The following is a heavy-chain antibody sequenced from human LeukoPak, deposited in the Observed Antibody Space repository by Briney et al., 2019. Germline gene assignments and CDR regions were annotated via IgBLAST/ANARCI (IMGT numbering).Heavy chain of an antibody. D-gene: IGHD4-17*01. CDR1: GGTFNNSA. CDR2: IMPLFGTA. V-gene: IGHV1-69*05. Sequence: SVKVSCKTSGGTFNNSAISWVRQAPGQGLEWLGGIMPLFGTAGYAQKFQGRVTITKDESTRTVYLELTSLTSDDTAVYYCARDVHGDYGSGWFDPWGQGALVSVSS. J-gene: IGHJ5*02. CDR3: ARDVHGDYGSGWFDP.